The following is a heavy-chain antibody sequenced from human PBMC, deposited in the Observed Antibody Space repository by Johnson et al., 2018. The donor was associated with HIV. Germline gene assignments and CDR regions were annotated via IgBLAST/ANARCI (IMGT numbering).Heavy chain of an antibody. CDR2: IRYDGSNK. V-gene: IGHV3-30*02. Sequence: QVQLVESGGGVVQPGGSLRLSCAASGFTFSSYGMHWVRQAPGKGLEWVAFIRYDGSNKYYADSVKGRFTISRDNSKNTLYLQMNSLRAEDTAVYYCAKDLQDYYDIEGQGTMVTVSS. J-gene: IGHJ3*02. CDR1: GFTFSSYG. CDR3: AKDLQDYYDI. D-gene: IGHD3-10*01.